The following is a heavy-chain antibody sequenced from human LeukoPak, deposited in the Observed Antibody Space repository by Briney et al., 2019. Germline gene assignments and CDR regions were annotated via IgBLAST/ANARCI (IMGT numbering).Heavy chain of an antibody. V-gene: IGHV3-53*01. CDR3: AKFSPTDSTSSFDY. D-gene: IGHD6-6*01. CDR1: GFSVSTNY. CDR2: IYSGGAT. Sequence: PGGSLRLSCAASGFSVSTNYMTSVRQAPGKGLEWVSVIYSGGATYSADSVKGRFTISRDNFKNTLYLKMNSLRAEDTAVYYCAKFSPTDSTSSFDYWGQGSLVTVSS. J-gene: IGHJ4*02.